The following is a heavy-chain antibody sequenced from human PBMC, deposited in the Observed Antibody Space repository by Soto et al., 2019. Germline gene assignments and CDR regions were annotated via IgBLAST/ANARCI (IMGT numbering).Heavy chain of an antibody. Sequence: PGGSLRLSCAASGFTFSSYAMSWVRQAPGKGLEWVSAISGSGGSTYYADSVKGRFTISRDNSKNTLYLQMSSLRAEDTAVYYCAKYPDYGDYGFDYWGQGTLVTVSS. J-gene: IGHJ4*02. CDR2: ISGSGGST. CDR3: AKYPDYGDYGFDY. V-gene: IGHV3-23*01. CDR1: GFTFSSYA. D-gene: IGHD4-17*01.